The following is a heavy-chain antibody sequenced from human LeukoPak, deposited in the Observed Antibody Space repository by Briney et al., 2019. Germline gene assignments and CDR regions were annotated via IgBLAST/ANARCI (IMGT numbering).Heavy chain of an antibody. CDR1: GGSISSSSYY. D-gene: IGHD3-10*01. CDR2: IYYSGST. J-gene: IGHJ4*02. V-gene: IGHV4-39*01. Sequence: SETLSLTCTVSGGSISSSSYYWGWIRQPPGKGLEWIGSIYYSGSTYYNPSLKSRVTISVDTSKNQFSLKLSSVTAADTAVYYCASRQAIWFGELLGPILDYWGQGTLVTVSS. CDR3: ASRQAIWFGELLGPILDY.